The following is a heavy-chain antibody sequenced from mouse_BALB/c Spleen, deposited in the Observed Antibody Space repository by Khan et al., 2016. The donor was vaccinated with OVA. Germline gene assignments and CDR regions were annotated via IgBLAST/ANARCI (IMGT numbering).Heavy chain of an antibody. CDR1: GYSFTSYY. J-gene: IGHJ3*01. CDR3: TRHGYVAWFTY. Sequence: VQLQQSGPELMKPGASVKISCKASGYSFTSYYIHWVKESHGKSLEWIGYIDPFSGGTTYNQEFKGKATLTVDKSSSTAYIHISNLTSEDSAVYYCTRHGYVAWFTYWGQGTLVTVSA. CDR2: IDPFSGGT. D-gene: IGHD2-2*01. V-gene: IGHV1S135*01.